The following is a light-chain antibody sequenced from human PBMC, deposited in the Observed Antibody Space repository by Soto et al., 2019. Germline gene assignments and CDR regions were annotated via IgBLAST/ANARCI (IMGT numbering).Light chain of an antibody. V-gene: IGKV1-27*01. Sequence: DIQMTQSPSSLSASLGDRVTITCRASQGIGVYLAWFQQKPGKVPKLLIYAASALQSGVPSRFSGSGSGTDLTLTIRSLQPEDFATDYCLKYNSAPLTFGGGTKVEIK. CDR2: AAS. CDR3: LKYNSAPLT. J-gene: IGKJ4*01. CDR1: QGIGVY.